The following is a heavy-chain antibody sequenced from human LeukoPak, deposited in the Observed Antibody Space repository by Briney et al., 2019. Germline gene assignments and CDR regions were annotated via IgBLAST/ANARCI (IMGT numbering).Heavy chain of an antibody. CDR3: ARGQLFPDQGYGMDV. J-gene: IGHJ6*02. CDR1: GFTFSSYS. Sequence: PGGSLRLSCAASGFTFSSYSMNWVRQAPGKGLEWVSSISSSSSYIYYADSVKGRFTISRDNAKNSLYLQMNSLRAEDTAVYYCARGQLFPDQGYGMDVWGQGTTVTVSS. V-gene: IGHV3-21*01. D-gene: IGHD2-21*01. CDR2: ISSSSSYI.